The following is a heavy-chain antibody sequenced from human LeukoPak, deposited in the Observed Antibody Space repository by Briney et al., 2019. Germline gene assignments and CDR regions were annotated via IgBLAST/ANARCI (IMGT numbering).Heavy chain of an antibody. V-gene: IGHV4-59*01. CDR2: IYYSGST. D-gene: IGHD3-10*01. CDR1: GGSISSYY. Sequence: SETLSLTCTVSGGSISSYYWSWIRQPPGKGLEWIGYIYYSGSTNYNPSLMSRVTISVDTSKNQFSLKLSSVTAADTAVYYCARGVSGSYPDDFDYWGQGTLVTVSS. CDR3: ARGVSGSYPDDFDY. J-gene: IGHJ4*02.